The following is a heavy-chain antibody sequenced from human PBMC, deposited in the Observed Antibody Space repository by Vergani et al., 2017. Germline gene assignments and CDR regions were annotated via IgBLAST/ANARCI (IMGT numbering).Heavy chain of an antibody. CDR2: MNPNSGNT. CDR1: GYTFTSYD. CDR3: ARDCAAPYDFWRAGNWFEP. Sequence: QVQLVQSGAEVKKPGASVKVSCKASGYTFTSYDINWVRQATGQGLEWMGWMNPNSGNTGYAQKFQGRVTMTRNTSISTAYMELSSLRSEDTAVYYCARDCAAPYDFWRAGNWFEPWGQGTLVTVSS. V-gene: IGHV1-8*01. J-gene: IGHJ5*02. D-gene: IGHD3-3*01.